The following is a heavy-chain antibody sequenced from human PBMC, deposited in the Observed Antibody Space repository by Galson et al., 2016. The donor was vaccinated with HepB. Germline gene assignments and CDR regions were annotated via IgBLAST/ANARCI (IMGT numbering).Heavy chain of an antibody. J-gene: IGHJ6*02. Sequence: SVKVSCKASGGTFSSYTLSWVRQSPGHGLEWMGGIIPILGIVSYAQNFQGRVTITADKSTSTAYMELSSLRSEDTAVYYCARDIPELTADYTREDYGMDVWGQGTTVTVSS. CDR3: ARDIPELTADYTREDYGMDV. CDR1: GGTFSSYT. D-gene: IGHD2-21*02. CDR2: IIPILGIV. V-gene: IGHV1-69*10.